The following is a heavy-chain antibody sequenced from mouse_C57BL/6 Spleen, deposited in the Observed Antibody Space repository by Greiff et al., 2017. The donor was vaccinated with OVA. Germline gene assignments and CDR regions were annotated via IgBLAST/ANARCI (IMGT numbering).Heavy chain of an antibody. CDR3: ARGWEGVDY. CDR2: INPNNGGT. Sequence: DVQLQESGPELVKPGASVKMSCKASGYTFTDYNMHWVKQSHGKSLEWIGYINPNNGGTSYNQKFKGKATLTVNKSSSTAYMELRSLTSEDSAVYYCARGWEGVDYWGQGTTLTVSS. J-gene: IGHJ2*01. CDR1: GYTFTDYN. D-gene: IGHD3-3*01. V-gene: IGHV1-22*01.